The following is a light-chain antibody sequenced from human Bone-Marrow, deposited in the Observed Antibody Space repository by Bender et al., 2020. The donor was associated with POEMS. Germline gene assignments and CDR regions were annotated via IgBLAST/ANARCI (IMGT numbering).Light chain of an antibody. J-gene: IGLJ2*01. CDR3: QVWDSESDPVV. V-gene: IGLV3-21*02. CDR1: NIETKS. CDR2: DDS. Sequence: SYVLTQPPSVSVAPGQTASITCGGNNIETKSVHWYQRKPGQAPGLVVYDDSDRPFGIPERFSGSNSGNTATLTISGVEAGDEADYYCQVWDSESDPVVFGVGTKLTVL.